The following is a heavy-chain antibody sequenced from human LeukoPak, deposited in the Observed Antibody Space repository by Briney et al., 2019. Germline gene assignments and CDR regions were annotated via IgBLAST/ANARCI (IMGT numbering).Heavy chain of an antibody. J-gene: IGHJ3*02. CDR2: INHSGST. D-gene: IGHD3-16*02. CDR1: GGSFSGYY. Sequence: SETLSLTCAVYGGSFSGYYWSWIRQPPGKGLEWIGEINHSGSTNYNPSLKSRVTISVDTSKNQFSLKLSSVTAADTAVYYCASSYLPLGTFDIWGQGTMVTVSS. V-gene: IGHV4-34*01. CDR3: ASSYLPLGTFDI.